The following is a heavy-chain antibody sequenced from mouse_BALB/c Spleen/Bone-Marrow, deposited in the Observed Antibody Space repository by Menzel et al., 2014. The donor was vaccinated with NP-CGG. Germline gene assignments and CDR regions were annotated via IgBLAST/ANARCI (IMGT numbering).Heavy chain of an antibody. CDR2: INPDSSTI. Sequence: EVNVVDSGGGLVQPGGSLKLSCAASGFDFSRYWVSWVRQAPGKGLEWIGEINPDSSTINYTPSLKDKFIISRDNAKNTLYLQMSKVRSEDTALYYCARLGYYGFFDYWGQGTTLTVSS. CDR1: GFDFSRYW. D-gene: IGHD2-3*01. J-gene: IGHJ2*01. CDR3: ARLGYYGFFDY. V-gene: IGHV4-1*02.